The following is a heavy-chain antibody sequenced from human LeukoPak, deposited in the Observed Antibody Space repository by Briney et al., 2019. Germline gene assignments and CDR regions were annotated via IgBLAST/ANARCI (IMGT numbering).Heavy chain of an antibody. CDR1: GYTFTSYY. D-gene: IGHD1-26*01. V-gene: IGHV1-46*01. CDR2: INPSGGST. CDR3: ARGEKPYDY. J-gene: IGHJ4*02. Sequence: ASVKVSCKASGYTFTSYYMHWVRQAPGQGLEWMGIINPSGGSTSYAQKFQGRVTMTRDMSTSTVYMELRSLRYDDTAVYYCARGEKPYDYWGQGTLVSVSS.